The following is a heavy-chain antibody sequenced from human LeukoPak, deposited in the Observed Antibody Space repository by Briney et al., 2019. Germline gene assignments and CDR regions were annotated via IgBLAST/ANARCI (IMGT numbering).Heavy chain of an antibody. CDR3: ARARVGATTPHYFDY. D-gene: IGHD1-26*01. V-gene: IGHV1-69*01. Sequence: GSSVKVFCKASGGTFSSYAISWVRQAPGQGLEWMGGIIPIFGTANYAQKFQGRVTITADESTGTAYMELSSLRSEDTAVYYCARARVGATTPHYFDYWGQGTLVTVSS. J-gene: IGHJ4*02. CDR1: GGTFSSYA. CDR2: IIPIFGTA.